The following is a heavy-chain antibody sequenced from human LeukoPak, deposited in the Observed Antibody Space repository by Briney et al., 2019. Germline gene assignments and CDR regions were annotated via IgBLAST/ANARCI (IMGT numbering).Heavy chain of an antibody. CDR3: ARETYYYDSSGYYYPGGFDY. CDR1: GFTFSNYS. Sequence: GGSLRLSRAASGFTFSNYSMNWVRQAPGKGLEWVSYISSSSRTIYYADSVKGRFTMSRDNAKNSLYLQMNSLRAEDTAVYYCARETYYYDSSGYYYPGGFDYWGQGTLVTVSS. J-gene: IGHJ4*02. D-gene: IGHD3-22*01. V-gene: IGHV3-48*01. CDR2: ISSSSRTI.